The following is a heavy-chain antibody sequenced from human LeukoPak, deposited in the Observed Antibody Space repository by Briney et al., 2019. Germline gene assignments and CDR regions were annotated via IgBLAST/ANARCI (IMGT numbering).Heavy chain of an antibody. J-gene: IGHJ4*02. V-gene: IGHV4-61*01. CDR2: IHYSGNT. CDR1: GGSISSGSYY. CDR3: ARIKIGYAPITLRPIYYFDY. D-gene: IGHD3-16*01. Sequence: SQTLSLTCTVSGGSISSGSYYWSWIRQPPGKGLEWIGYIHYSGNTNYNPSLKSRVTISLVTSKNQFSLKLSSVTAADTAVYYCARIKIGYAPITLRPIYYFDYWGQGTLVTVSS.